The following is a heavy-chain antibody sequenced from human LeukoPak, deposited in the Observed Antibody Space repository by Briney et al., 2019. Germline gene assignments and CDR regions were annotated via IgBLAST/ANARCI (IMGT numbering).Heavy chain of an antibody. J-gene: IGHJ6*02. CDR2: INPSGGST. Sequence: ASVKVSCKASGYTFTSYFMHWVRQAPGQGLEWMGIINPSGGSTSYAQKFQGRVTLTRDTSTGTVYMELSSLRSDDTAVCYCARAFNYYHGMDVWGQGTTVTVSS. V-gene: IGHV1-46*01. CDR1: GYTFTSYF. CDR3: ARAFNYYHGMDV.